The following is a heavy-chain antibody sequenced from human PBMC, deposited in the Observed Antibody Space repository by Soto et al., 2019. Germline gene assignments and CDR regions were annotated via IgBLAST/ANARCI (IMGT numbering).Heavy chain of an antibody. CDR1: GFTFSSYA. Sequence: PGGSLRLSCAASGFTFSSYAMSWVRQAPGKGLEGVAAISGSGGSTYYADSVKGRFTISRDNSKNTLYLQVKSLRAEDTAVYYCAKDVVTAIPYSFDSWGQGTLVTVSS. V-gene: IGHV3-23*01. CDR2: ISGSGGST. CDR3: AKDVVTAIPYSFDS. J-gene: IGHJ4*02. D-gene: IGHD2-21*02.